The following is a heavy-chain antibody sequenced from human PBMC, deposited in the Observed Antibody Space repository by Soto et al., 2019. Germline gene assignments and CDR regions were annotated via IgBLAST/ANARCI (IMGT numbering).Heavy chain of an antibody. D-gene: IGHD1-1*01. J-gene: IGHJ4*02. Sequence: GGSLRLSCAASGFTFSSYAMHWVRQAPGKGLEWVAVISYDGSNKYYADSVKGRFTISRDNSKNTLYLQMNSLRAEDTAVYYSARETGDGYTHAPVDHWGQGT. CDR1: GFTFSSYA. CDR2: ISYDGSNK. V-gene: IGHV3-30-3*01. CDR3: ARETGDGYTHAPVDH.